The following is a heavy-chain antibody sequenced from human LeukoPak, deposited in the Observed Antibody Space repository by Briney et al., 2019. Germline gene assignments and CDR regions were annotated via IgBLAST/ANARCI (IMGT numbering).Heavy chain of an antibody. V-gene: IGHV1-2*02. CDR2: INPNSGGT. D-gene: IGHD6-6*01. CDR1: GYTFTGYY. J-gene: IGHJ5*02. CDR3: AREYSSSLGALDP. Sequence: ASVKVSCKASGYTFTGYYMHWVRQAPGQGLEWMGWINPNSGGTNYAQKFQGRVTMTRDTSISTAYMELSRLRSDDTAVYYCAREYSSSLGALDPWGQGTLVTVSS.